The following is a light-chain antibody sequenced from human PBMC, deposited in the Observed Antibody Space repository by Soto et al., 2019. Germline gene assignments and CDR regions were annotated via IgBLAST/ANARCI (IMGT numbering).Light chain of an antibody. CDR1: QSVRSH. CDR2: GAS. CDR3: QQYKNWPL. Sequence: IVMTQSPGTLCLSSGDSATLSCRASQSVRSHLAWYQQKPGQPPRLLIYGASTRATGIPARFSGSGFGTEFTLTISSLQSEDFAVYYCQQYKNWPLFGQGTRLEIK. V-gene: IGKV3-15*01. J-gene: IGKJ5*01.